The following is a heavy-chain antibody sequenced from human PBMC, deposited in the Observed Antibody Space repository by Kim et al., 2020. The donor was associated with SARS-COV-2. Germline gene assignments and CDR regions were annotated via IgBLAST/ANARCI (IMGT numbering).Heavy chain of an antibody. D-gene: IGHD3-9*01. CDR2: ISANSIYT. J-gene: IGHJ4*02. Sequence: GGSLRLSCAASGFTFSSYTMIWVRQAPGKGLEWVSSISANSIYTYSADSMKGRFTISRDNAKNSLHLQLSSLRVEDTAVYYCARVSGTGYGDFRGQGTLVTVSS. V-gene: IGHV3-21*06. CDR3: ARVSGTGYGDF. CDR1: GFTFSSYT.